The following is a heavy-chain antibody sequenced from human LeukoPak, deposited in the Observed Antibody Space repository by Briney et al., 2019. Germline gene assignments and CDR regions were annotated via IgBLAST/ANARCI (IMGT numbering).Heavy chain of an antibody. Sequence: GGSLRLSCRACGFTVGHYAVSWVRQARGGGGEGVGFLRCKVYGARAEYGAWVSGRFTRSRDDSKGVVYLQMDSLKTEHTAVYYCTRAADRFDYWGQATPATV. J-gene: IGHJ4*02. CDR3: TRAADRFDY. V-gene: IGHV3-49*04. CDR2: LRCKVYGARA. D-gene: IGHD2-15*01. CDR1: GFTVGHYA.